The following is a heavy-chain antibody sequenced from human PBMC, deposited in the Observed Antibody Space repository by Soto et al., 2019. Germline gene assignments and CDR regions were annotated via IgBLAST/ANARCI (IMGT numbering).Heavy chain of an antibody. J-gene: IGHJ3*02. CDR3: AKLGAVWFGEFKDAFDI. CDR2: ISGSGGTT. V-gene: IGHV3-23*01. D-gene: IGHD3-10*01. Sequence: GGSLRLSCAASGFTFSSYAMSWVRQAPGKGLEWVSAISGSGGTTYYADSVKGRFTISRDNSKNTLYLQMNSLRAEDTAVYYCAKLGAVWFGEFKDAFDIWGQGTMVTVSS. CDR1: GFTFSSYA.